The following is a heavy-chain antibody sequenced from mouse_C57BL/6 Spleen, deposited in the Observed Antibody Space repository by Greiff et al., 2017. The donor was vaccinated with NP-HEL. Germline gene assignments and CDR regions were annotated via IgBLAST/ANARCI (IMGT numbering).Heavy chain of an antibody. Sequence: VQLQQPGAELVKPGASVKLSCKASGYTFTSYWMHWVKQRPGQGLEWIGMIHPNSGSTNYNEKFKSKATLTVDKSSSTAYMRLSSLTSEDSAVYYCARDTTVVPYAMDYWGQGTSVTVSS. CDR1: GYTFTSYW. V-gene: IGHV1-64*01. CDR3: ARDTTVVPYAMDY. CDR2: IHPNSGST. J-gene: IGHJ4*01. D-gene: IGHD1-1*01.